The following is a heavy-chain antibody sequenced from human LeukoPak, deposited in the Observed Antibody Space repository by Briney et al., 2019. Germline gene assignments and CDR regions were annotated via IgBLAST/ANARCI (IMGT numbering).Heavy chain of an antibody. CDR3: ATGPKPNYFDY. CDR1: GFTFSSYS. J-gene: IGHJ4*02. CDR2: ISSSSSYI. D-gene: IGHD1-14*01. V-gene: IGHV3-21*04. Sequence: PGGSLRLSCAAPGFTFSSYSMNWVRQAPGKGLEWVSSISSSSSYIYYADSVKGRFTISRDNSKSTLYLQMNSLKAEDTAVYYCATGPKPNYFDYWGQGTLVTVSS.